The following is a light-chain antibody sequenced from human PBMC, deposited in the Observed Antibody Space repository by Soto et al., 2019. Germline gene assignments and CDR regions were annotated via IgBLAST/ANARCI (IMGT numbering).Light chain of an antibody. J-gene: IGKJ1*01. V-gene: IGKV3-20*01. CDR2: GAS. CDR1: QSVSSSY. Sequence: EMVLTQSPGTLSLSPGERATLSCRASQSVSSSYLAWYQQKPGQAPRLLIYGASSRATGIPDRFSGSGSGTDFTLPSSRREPEDFAVYYCQQYGSSPMTFGQGTKVAI. CDR3: QQYGSSPMT.